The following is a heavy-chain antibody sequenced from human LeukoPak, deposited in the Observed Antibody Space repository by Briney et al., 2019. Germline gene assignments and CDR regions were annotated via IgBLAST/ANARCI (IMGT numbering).Heavy chain of an antibody. Sequence: PSETLSLTCTVSGGSISSGSYYWSWIRQPAGKGLEWIGRIYTSGSTNYNPSLKSRVTISVDTSKNQFSLKLSSVTAADTAVYYCARSEIWFGELFSGQNWFDPWGQGTLVTVSS. CDR1: GGSISSGSYY. CDR3: ARSEIWFGELFSGQNWFDP. D-gene: IGHD3-10*01. CDR2: IYTSGST. J-gene: IGHJ5*02. V-gene: IGHV4-61*02.